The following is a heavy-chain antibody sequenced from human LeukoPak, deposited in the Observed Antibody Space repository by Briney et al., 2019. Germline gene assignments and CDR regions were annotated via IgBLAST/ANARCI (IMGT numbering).Heavy chain of an antibody. CDR2: IHPSGST. V-gene: IGHV4-4*07. J-gene: IGHJ3*01. Sequence: SETLSLTCTVSGDSISSYYWSWIRQPAGKGLEWIGRIHPSGSTNYNPSLKSRVTLSVDTSKNQFSLKLSSVTAADTAVYYCAKSTYYYDTFVNAFDFWGQGTVVTVSS. CDR1: GDSISSYY. CDR3: AKSTYYYDTFVNAFDF. D-gene: IGHD3-22*01.